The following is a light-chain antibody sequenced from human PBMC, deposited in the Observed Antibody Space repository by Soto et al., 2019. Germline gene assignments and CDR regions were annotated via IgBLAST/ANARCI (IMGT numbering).Light chain of an antibody. CDR2: GAS. CDR1: QSISSNY. V-gene: IGKV3D-20*02. J-gene: IGKJ5*01. Sequence: EIVFTQSPGTLALSPGERATLSCRASQSISSNYLAWYQQTPGQAPRLLIYGASTRATGIPDRFSGSGSGTDFTLTISRLEPEDFAVYHCQQRSNWPPITFGQGTRLEIK. CDR3: QQRSNWPPIT.